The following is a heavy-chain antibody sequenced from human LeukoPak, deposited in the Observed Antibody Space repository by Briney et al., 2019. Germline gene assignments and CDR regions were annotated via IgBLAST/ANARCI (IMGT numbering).Heavy chain of an antibody. CDR2: LSGGGNSA. J-gene: IGHJ5*02. V-gene: IGHV3-23*01. D-gene: IGHD3-22*01. Sequence: GGSLRLSCAASGITFSSYAMSWVRRAPGKGLGWGSGLSGGGNSAYYADSVKGRFTISRDNSKNTLSLQMDSLRAEDTAVYYCAKGGPYTYGYSNWFDPWGQGTLVTVSS. CDR3: AKGGPYTYGYSNWFDP. CDR1: GITFSSYA.